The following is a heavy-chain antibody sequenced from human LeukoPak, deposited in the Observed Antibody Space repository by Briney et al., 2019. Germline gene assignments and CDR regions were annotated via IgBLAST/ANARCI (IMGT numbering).Heavy chain of an antibody. D-gene: IGHD1-1*01. CDR1: GYTFTSYG. J-gene: IGHJ4*02. CDR3: ARRQGTTLSFDY. V-gene: IGHV1-18*01. CDR2: INAYNGNT. Sequence: GASVKVSCKPSGYTFTSYGFSWVRQAPGQGLEWMGWINAYNGNTNYAQKLQGRVTMTTDTSTSTAYMELRSLRFDDTAVYYCARRQGTTLSFDYWGQGTLVTVSS.